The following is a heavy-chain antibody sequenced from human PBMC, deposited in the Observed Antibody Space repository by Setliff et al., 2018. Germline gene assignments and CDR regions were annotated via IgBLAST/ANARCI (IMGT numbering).Heavy chain of an antibody. J-gene: IGHJ6*02. Sequence: ASVKVSCKASGYTFTSYAMHWVRQAPGQRLEWMGWINAGNGNTKYSQKFQGRVTITRDTSASAAYMELSSLRSEDTAVYYCARGRRIYYYYGMDVWGQGTSVTVSS. CDR3: ARGRRIYYYYGMDV. CDR2: INAGNGNT. CDR1: GYTFTSYA. V-gene: IGHV1-3*01.